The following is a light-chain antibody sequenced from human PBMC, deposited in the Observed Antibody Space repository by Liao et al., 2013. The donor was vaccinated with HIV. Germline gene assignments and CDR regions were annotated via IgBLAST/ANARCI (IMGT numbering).Light chain of an antibody. CDR2: YND. CDR3: QVWDSSTDWV. V-gene: IGLV3-21*04. CDR1: NIGSKG. J-gene: IGLJ3*02. Sequence: SYVLTQPPSVSVAPGKTARITCGGDNIGSKGVHWYQQKPGQAPVLVIYYNDDRPSGISERFSGSISATTATLTISRVEAGDEADYYCQVWDSSTDWVFGGGTNLAVL.